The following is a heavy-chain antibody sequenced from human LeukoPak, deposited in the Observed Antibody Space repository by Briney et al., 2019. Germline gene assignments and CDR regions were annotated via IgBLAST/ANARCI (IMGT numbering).Heavy chain of an antibody. V-gene: IGHV4-31*03. D-gene: IGHD3-22*01. CDR1: GGSFSSVGYY. CDR3: ASVYYYDSSGVFDY. Sequence: SQTLSLTCTVSGGSFSSVGYYWSWIRQHPGKGLEWHGYIYYSGSTYYNPSLKSRVTISVDTSKNQFSLKLSSVTAADTAVYYCASVYYYDSSGVFDYWGQGTLVTVSS. CDR2: IYYSGST. J-gene: IGHJ4*02.